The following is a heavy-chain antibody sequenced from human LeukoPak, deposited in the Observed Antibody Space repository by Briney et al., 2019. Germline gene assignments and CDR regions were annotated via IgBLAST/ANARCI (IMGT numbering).Heavy chain of an antibody. CDR1: GDSITSDIYY. D-gene: IGHD3-10*01. CDR3: ARVPRTQYGSGKYWGLNWFDP. Sequence: KASETLSLTCTVSGDSITSDIYYWGWIRQPPGKGLEWVGNIYYSGITYYNPSLKSRVTISVDTSKNQFSLEVTSVTASDTAVYYCARVPRTQYGSGKYWGLNWFDPWGQGTLVTVSS. CDR2: IYYSGIT. V-gene: IGHV4-39*01. J-gene: IGHJ5*02.